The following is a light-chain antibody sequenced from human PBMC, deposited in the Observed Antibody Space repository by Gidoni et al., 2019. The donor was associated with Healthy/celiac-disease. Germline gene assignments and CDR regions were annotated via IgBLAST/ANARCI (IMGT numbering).Light chain of an antibody. CDR2: AAS. Sequence: VIWMTQSPSLLSASTGDRVTISCRMSQCISSYLAWYQQKPGKAPELLIYAASTLQSGVPSRFSGSGSGTDFTLTISCLQSEDFATYYCQQYYSFWTFGQGTKVEIK. CDR1: QCISSY. CDR3: QQYYSFWT. V-gene: IGKV1D-8*03. J-gene: IGKJ1*01.